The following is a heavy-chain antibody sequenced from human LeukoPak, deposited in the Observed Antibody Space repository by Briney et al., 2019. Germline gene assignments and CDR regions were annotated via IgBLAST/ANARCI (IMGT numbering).Heavy chain of an antibody. V-gene: IGHV1-69*04. CDR2: IIPLLGIP. CDR1: GDTFSNYA. J-gene: IGHJ3*01. D-gene: IGHD1-26*01. Sequence: GASVKVSCKASGDTFSNYAISWVRQAPGRGLEWMGRIIPLLGIPHYAQKFQAKVTITADKSTSTAYMELTSLRSDDTALYYCARGLVIRYSGILRAFDLWGQGTMVTVSS. CDR3: ARGLVIRYSGILRAFDL.